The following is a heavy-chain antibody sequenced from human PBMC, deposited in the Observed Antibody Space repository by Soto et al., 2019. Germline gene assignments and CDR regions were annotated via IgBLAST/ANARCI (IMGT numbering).Heavy chain of an antibody. J-gene: IGHJ4*02. CDR3: ARGRRESGGWYTGFLGY. CDR2: IWYDGSNK. D-gene: IGHD6-19*01. CDR1: GFTFSSYG. V-gene: IGHV3-33*01. Sequence: QVQLVESGGGVVQPGRSLRLSCAASGFTFSSYGMHWVRQAPGKGLEWVAVIWYDGSNKYYADSVKGRFTISRDNSKNTLYLEMNSLRAEGTAVYYGARGRRESGGWYTGFLGYWGQVTLVTVSS.